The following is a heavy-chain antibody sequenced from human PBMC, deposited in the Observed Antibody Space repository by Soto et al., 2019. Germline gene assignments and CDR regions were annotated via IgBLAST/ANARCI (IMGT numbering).Heavy chain of an antibody. CDR1: GGSISSYY. CDR2: IYYSGST. Sequence: SETLSLTCTVSGGSISSYYWSWIRQSPGKGLEWIGYIYYSGSTNYNPSLKSRVTISVDTSKNQFSLKLSSVTAADTAVYYCARVAFSDCSGGSCYFYYYMDVWGKGTTVTVSS. J-gene: IGHJ6*03. D-gene: IGHD2-15*01. V-gene: IGHV4-59*01. CDR3: ARVAFSDCSGGSCYFYYYMDV.